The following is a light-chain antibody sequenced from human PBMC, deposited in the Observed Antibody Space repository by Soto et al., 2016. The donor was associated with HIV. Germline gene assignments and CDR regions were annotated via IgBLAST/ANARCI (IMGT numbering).Light chain of an antibody. CDR3: NSHDSTTNHVV. CDR1: NIGNKA. J-gene: IGLJ2*01. CDR2: GKN. V-gene: IGLV3-19*01. Sequence: SYELTQPPSVSAAPGKTATITCAGDNIGNKAVHWYQQKPGQAPILLIYGKNNRPSGIPDRFSGSSSGNIVSLTISGAQAEDEADYYCNSHDSTTNHVVFGGGTKLTVL.